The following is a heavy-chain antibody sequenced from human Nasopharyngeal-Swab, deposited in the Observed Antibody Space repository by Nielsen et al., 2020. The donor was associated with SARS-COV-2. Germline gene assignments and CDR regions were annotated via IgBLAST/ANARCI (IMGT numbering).Heavy chain of an antibody. D-gene: IGHD1-7*01. CDR2: IWNDGGNK. CDR1: GFTFTTYG. J-gene: IGHJ4*02. V-gene: IGHV3-33*01. Sequence: GESLKISCVTSGFTFTTYGMHWVRQSLGKGLGWVAVIWNDGGNKYYADSVKGRFTISRDNSMNTLYLQMNSLRAEDTAVYYCARAGALSAGTPTSWIDYWGQGTLVTVSS. CDR3: ARAGALSAGTPTSWIDY.